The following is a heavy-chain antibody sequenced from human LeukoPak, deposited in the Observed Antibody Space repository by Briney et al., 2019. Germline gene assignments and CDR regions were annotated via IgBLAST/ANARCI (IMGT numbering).Heavy chain of an antibody. V-gene: IGHV3-21*01. CDR1: GFTFSSYS. J-gene: IGHJ4*02. CDR3: ARDKDGYNPDY. Sequence: GGSLRLSCAASGFTFSSYSMNWVRQAPGKGLEWVSSISSSSSYIYYADSVKGRFTISRDDAKNSLYLQMNSLRAEDTAVYYCARDKDGYNPDYWGQGTLVTVSS. CDR2: ISSSSSYI. D-gene: IGHD5-24*01.